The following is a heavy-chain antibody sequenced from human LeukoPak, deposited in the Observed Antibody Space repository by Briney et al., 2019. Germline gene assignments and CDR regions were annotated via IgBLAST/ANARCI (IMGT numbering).Heavy chain of an antibody. J-gene: IGHJ4*02. CDR2: IYHSYYT. Sequence: PSETLSLTCAVHGASVSGFSWSWIRQCPGMGLEWIGEIYHSYYTNYNPSLKSRVTISADTSENQFSLRLTSVTAADTAVYYCARIRCGHTESMCYNYWGLGTLVTVSS. CDR3: ARIRCGHTESMCYNY. V-gene: IGHV4-34*01. D-gene: IGHD2-2*02. CDR1: GASVSGFS.